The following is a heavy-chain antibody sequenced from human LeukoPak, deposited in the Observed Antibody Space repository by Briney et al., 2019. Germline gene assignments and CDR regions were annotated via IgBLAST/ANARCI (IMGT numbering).Heavy chain of an antibody. CDR3: ARVGLDDFWSGYSFQH. Sequence: ASVKVSCKASGCTFTGYYMHWVRQAPGQGLEWMGWINPNSGGTNYAQKFQGRVTMTRDTSISTAYMELSRLRSDDTAVYYCARVGLDDFWSGYSFQHWGQGTLVTVSS. D-gene: IGHD3-3*01. V-gene: IGHV1-2*02. J-gene: IGHJ1*01. CDR1: GCTFTGYY. CDR2: INPNSGGT.